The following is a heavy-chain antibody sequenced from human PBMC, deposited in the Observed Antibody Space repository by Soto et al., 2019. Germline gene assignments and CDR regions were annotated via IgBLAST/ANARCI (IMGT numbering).Heavy chain of an antibody. CDR3: ARGGYGSGWYLALEY. CDR2: ISGSGSST. CDR1: GLTVSGKKY. J-gene: IGHJ4*02. V-gene: IGHV3-23*01. D-gene: IGHD6-19*01. Sequence: GGSLRLSCVASGLTVSGKKYMAWVRQAPGKGPEWVSAISGSGSSTHYADAVKGRFFISGDDSKNTLYVQMHRLRVEDTAVYYCARGGYGSGWYLALEYWGQGTLVTVSS.